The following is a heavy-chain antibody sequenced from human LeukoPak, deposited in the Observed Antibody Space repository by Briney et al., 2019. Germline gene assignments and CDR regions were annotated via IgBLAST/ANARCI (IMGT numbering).Heavy chain of an antibody. V-gene: IGHV4-34*01. J-gene: IGHJ6*03. CDR1: GGSFSGYY. D-gene: IGHD5-18*01. Sequence: SETLSLTCAVYGGSFSGYYWSWIRQPPGKGLEWIGEINHSGSTNYNPSLKSRVTISVDTSKNQFSLKLSSVTAADTAVYYCARTTEGGYTYDYFYYYYMDVWGKGTTVTISS. CDR3: ARTTEGGYTYDYFYYYYMDV. CDR2: INHSGST.